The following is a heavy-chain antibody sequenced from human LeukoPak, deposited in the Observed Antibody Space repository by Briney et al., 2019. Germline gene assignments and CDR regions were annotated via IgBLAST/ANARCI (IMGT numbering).Heavy chain of an antibody. CDR2: ISAYNGNT. Sequence: ASVKVSCKASGYTFTSYGISWVRQARGQGLEWMGWISAYNGNTNYAQKLQGRVTMTTDTSTSTAYMELRSLRSDDTAVYYCGRLIDYYDSSGPRGAFDIWRQGTMVTVSS. CDR3: GRLIDYYDSSGPRGAFDI. V-gene: IGHV1-18*01. CDR1: GYTFTSYG. J-gene: IGHJ3*02. D-gene: IGHD3-22*01.